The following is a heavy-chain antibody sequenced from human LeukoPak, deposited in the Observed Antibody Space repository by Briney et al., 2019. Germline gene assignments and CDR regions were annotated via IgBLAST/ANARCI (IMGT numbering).Heavy chain of an antibody. Sequence: SETLSLTCTVSGGSINFYYWSWIRQPAGKGLEWIGRIYSTGSTNYSPSLKSRVTMSVDKSKNQFSLNLSSVTAADTAVYYCARGMADPYSFDSWGQGTLVTVSS. CDR3: ARGMADPYSFDS. D-gene: IGHD2-21*01. J-gene: IGHJ4*02. V-gene: IGHV4-4*07. CDR2: IYSTGST. CDR1: GGSINFYY.